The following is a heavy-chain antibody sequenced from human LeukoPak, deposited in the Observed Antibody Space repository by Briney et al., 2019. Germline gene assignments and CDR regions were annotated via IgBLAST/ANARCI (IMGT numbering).Heavy chain of an antibody. D-gene: IGHD3-3*01. Sequence: GGSLRLSCAASGFTFSSYAMSWVRQAPGKGLEWVSAISGSGGSTYYADSVKGRFTISRDNSKNTLYLQMNSLRAEDTAVYYCARARRVFGVVIIPGDAFDIWGQGTMVTVPS. J-gene: IGHJ3*02. CDR3: ARARRVFGVVIIPGDAFDI. CDR2: ISGSGGST. V-gene: IGHV3-23*01. CDR1: GFTFSSYA.